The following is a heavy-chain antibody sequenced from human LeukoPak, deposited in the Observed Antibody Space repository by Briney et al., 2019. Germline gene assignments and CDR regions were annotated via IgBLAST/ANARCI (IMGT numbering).Heavy chain of an antibody. J-gene: IGHJ5*02. CDR1: GSSFASYW. CDR2: IYPDDSDT. D-gene: IGHD2-2*01. Sequence: GASLKISCKGSGSSFASYWIAWVRQLPGKGLEWMGIIYPDDSDTRYSPSFQGQVTISADKSISTAYLQWSGLKASDAAVYYCARLSSTSQPFDPWGQGTLVTVSS. V-gene: IGHV5-51*01. CDR3: ARLSSTSQPFDP.